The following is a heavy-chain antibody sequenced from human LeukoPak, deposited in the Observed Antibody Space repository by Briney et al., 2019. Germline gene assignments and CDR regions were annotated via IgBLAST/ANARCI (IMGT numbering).Heavy chain of an antibody. V-gene: IGHV4-34*01. CDR2: INHSGST. D-gene: IGHD3-22*01. CDR3: AREAELDYYDSSGYYNAFDI. CDR1: GGSFSGYH. Sequence: SETLSLTCAVYGGSFSGYHWSWIRQPPGKGLEWIGEINHSGSTNYNPSLKSRVTISVDTSKNQFSLKLSSVTAADTAVYYCAREAELDYYDSSGYYNAFDIWGQGTMVTVSS. J-gene: IGHJ3*02.